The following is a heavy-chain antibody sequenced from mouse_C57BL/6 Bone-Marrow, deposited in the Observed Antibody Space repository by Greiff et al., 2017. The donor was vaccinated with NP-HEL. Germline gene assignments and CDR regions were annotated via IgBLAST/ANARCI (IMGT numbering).Heavy chain of an antibody. D-gene: IGHD1-1*01. V-gene: IGHV1-82*01. CDR3: ARLITKFDY. CDR1: GYAFSSSW. J-gene: IGHJ2*01. CDR2: IYPGDGDT. Sequence: VHLVESGPELVKPGASVKISCKASGYAFSSSWMNWVKQRPGKGLEWIGRIYPGDGDTNYNGKFKGKATLTADKSSSTAYMQLSSLTSEDSAVYFCARLITKFDYWGQGTTLTVSS.